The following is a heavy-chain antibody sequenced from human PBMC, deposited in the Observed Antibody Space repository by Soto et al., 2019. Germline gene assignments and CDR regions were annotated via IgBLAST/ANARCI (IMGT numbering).Heavy chain of an antibody. J-gene: IGHJ6*03. Sequence: GGSLRLSCAASGFTFDDYAMHWVRQAPGKGLEWVSGISWNSGSIGYADSVKGRFTISRDNAKNSLYLQMNSLRAEDTALYYCAKDLGSGSYYQKWYYYYMDVWGKGTTVTVSS. V-gene: IGHV3-9*01. CDR3: AKDLGSGSYYQKWYYYYMDV. CDR1: GFTFDDYA. D-gene: IGHD3-10*01. CDR2: ISWNSGSI.